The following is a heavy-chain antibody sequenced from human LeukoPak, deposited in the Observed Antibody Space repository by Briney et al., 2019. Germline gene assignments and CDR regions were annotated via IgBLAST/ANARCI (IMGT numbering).Heavy chain of an antibody. CDR1: GFTFSNYA. J-gene: IGHJ4*02. D-gene: IGHD1-26*01. CDR3: AKDNSGNFLSPFDY. CDR2: ISGSGGDT. V-gene: IGHV3-23*01. Sequence: PGGSLRLSCAASGFTFSNYAMTWVRQSPGKGLEWVSTISGSGGDTYYADSVMGRFTMSRDNSKNTLDLQMSSLRAEDTAIYYCAKDNSGNFLSPFDYWGQGTLVAVSS.